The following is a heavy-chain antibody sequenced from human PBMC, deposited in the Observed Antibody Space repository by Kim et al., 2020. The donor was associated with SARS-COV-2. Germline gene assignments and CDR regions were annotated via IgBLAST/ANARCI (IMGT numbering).Heavy chain of an antibody. CDR1: GGSISSYY. Sequence: SETLSLTCTVSGGSISSYYWSWIRQPAGKGLEWIGRIYTSGSTNYNPSLKSRVTMSVDTSKNQFSLKLSSVTAADTAVYYCARAERWMVRGYYGMDVWGQGTTVTVSS. D-gene: IGHD3-10*01. CDR3: ARAERWMVRGYYGMDV. V-gene: IGHV4-4*07. CDR2: IYTSGST. J-gene: IGHJ6*02.